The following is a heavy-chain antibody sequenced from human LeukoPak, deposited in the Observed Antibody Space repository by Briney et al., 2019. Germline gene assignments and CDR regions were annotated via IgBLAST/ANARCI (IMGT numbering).Heavy chain of an antibody. CDR2: IYHSGRT. Sequence: SGTLSLTCAVSGGSISSTSWYSWVRQPPGKGLEWIGEIYHSGRTNYKASLKSRVTISLDKSKNQFSLKLTSVTAADTAVYYCASAYCGGDCTPYWYFDLWGRGTLVTVSS. V-gene: IGHV4-4*02. CDR1: GGSISSTSW. CDR3: ASAYCGGDCTPYWYFDL. J-gene: IGHJ2*01. D-gene: IGHD2-21*02.